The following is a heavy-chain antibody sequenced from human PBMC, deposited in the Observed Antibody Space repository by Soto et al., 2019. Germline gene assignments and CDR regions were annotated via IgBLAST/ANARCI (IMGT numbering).Heavy chain of an antibody. CDR2: IWYDGSNK. CDR1: GFTFSSYG. CDR3: ARAAGDYDSSGYYYYYYGMDV. V-gene: IGHV3-33*01. Sequence: GGSLRLCCAASGFTFSSYGMHWVRQAPGKGLEWVAVIWYDGSNKYYADSVKGRFTISRDNSKNTLYLQMNSLRAEDTAVYYCARAAGDYDSSGYYYYYYGMDVWGQGTTVTVSS. J-gene: IGHJ6*02. D-gene: IGHD3-22*01.